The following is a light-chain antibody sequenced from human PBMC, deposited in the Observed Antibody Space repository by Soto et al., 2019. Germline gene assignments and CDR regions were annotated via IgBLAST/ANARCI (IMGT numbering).Light chain of an antibody. CDR2: KAS. Sequence: DIQMTQSPSTLSASVGDRVTITCRASQSISSWLAWYQQKPGKAPKLLIYKASSLESGVPSRFSGSGYGTEFTLTISSLQRDDFATYYCQQDNSYWTFGQWTKVEIK. V-gene: IGKV1-5*03. J-gene: IGKJ1*01. CDR3: QQDNSYWT. CDR1: QSISSW.